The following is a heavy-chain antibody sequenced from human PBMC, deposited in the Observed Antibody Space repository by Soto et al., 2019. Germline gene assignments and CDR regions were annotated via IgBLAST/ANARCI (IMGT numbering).Heavy chain of an antibody. V-gene: IGHV4-31*03. CDR2: IYYSVTT. CDR1: SGSISRGAFY. CDR3: ARDSCSSTSCPYNWFEP. Sequence: TLSLTGTLSSGSISRGAFYCSWILHHPGKDLEWIGYIYYSVTTYNNTHHKSRVTISVDTSKNQFYMKMSSVTDAHTAVYYCARDSCSSTSCPYNWFEPWGQGNLVTVS. J-gene: IGHJ5*02. D-gene: IGHD2-2*01.